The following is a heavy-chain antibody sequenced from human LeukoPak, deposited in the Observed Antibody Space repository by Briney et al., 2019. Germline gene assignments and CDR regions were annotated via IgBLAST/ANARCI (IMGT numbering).Heavy chain of an antibody. Sequence: PGGSLRLSCAASGFTFSSYGMHWVRQAPGKGLEWVAVIWYDGSNKYYAGSVKGRFTISRDNSKNTLYLQMNSLRAEDTAVYYCARDYGGGYYFDYWGQGTLVTVSS. J-gene: IGHJ4*02. CDR2: IWYDGSNK. CDR1: GFTFSSYG. V-gene: IGHV3-33*01. D-gene: IGHD3-16*01. CDR3: ARDYGGGYYFDY.